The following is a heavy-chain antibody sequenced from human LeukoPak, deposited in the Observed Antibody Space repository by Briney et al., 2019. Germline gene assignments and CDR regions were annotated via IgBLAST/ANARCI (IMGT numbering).Heavy chain of an antibody. V-gene: IGHV6-1*01. CDR2: TYYRSKWYN. J-gene: IGHJ6*03. CDR3: ARADYSSTWSHDYYYMDV. Sequence: SQTLSLTCAISGDSVSSNSAAWNWIRQSPSRGLEWLGRTYYRSKWYNDYAVSVKSRITINPDTSKNQFSLKLSSVTAADTAVYYCARADYSSTWSHDYYYMDVWGKGTTVTVSS. CDR1: GDSVSSNSAA. D-gene: IGHD6-13*01.